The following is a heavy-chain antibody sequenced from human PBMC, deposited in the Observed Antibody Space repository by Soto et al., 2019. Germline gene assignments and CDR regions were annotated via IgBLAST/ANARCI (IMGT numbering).Heavy chain of an antibody. Sequence: PGESLKISCQGSGYSFTSYWLGWVRQMPGKGLEWMGIIYPGDSDTSYSPSFPGHVTISADKSSSTAYLQWSSLKASDTAMYYCARLRGSYLFDYWGQGTLVTVSS. CDR3: ARLRGSYLFDY. V-gene: IGHV5-51*01. J-gene: IGHJ4*02. CDR2: IYPGDSDT. CDR1: GYSFTSYW. D-gene: IGHD1-26*01.